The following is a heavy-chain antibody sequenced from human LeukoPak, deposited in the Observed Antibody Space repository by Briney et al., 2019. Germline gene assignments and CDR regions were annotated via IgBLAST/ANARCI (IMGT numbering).Heavy chain of an antibody. J-gene: IGHJ4*02. CDR3: ARDLLAYYYDSSGYYN. V-gene: IGHV3-20*04. Sequence: PGGSLRLSCAASGFTFSSYEMNWVRQAPEKGLEWVSGINWNGGSTGYADSVKGRFTISRDNAKNSLYLQMNSLRAEDTALYYCARDLLAYYYDSSGYYNWGQGTLVTVSS. CDR2: INWNGGST. CDR1: GFTFSSYE. D-gene: IGHD3-22*01.